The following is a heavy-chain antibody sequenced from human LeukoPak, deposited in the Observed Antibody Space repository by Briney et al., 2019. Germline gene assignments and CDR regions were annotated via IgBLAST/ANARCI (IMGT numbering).Heavy chain of an antibody. D-gene: IGHD5-12*01. J-gene: IGHJ4*02. CDR2: IKSKTDGETT. CDR1: GFTFANAW. Sequence: GGSLRLSCAASGFTFANAWMSWVRQAPGKGLECVGRIKSKTDGETTDYAAPVKGRFTISRDDSKSMLYLQMNSLKSEDTAVYYCTADLPPPRGYDYPFDYWGQGSLVTVSS. CDR3: TADLPPPRGYDYPFDY. V-gene: IGHV3-15*01.